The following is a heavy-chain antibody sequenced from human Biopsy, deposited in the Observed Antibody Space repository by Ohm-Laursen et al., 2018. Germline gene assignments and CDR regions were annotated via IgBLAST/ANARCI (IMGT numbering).Heavy chain of an antibody. CDR3: VRGVDYYDPYHYYALDV. V-gene: IGHV4-34*01. CDR2: IYTSGIT. D-gene: IGHD3-22*01. J-gene: IGHJ6*02. Sequence: SDTLSLTCAVYGESFNGYYWSWIRQTPGKGLEWIGQIYTSGITNYNPSLKSRVTMSVDTSKNQFSLKVRSVTAADTAAYYCVRGVDYYDPYHYYALDVWGQGTTVTVSS. CDR1: GESFNGYY.